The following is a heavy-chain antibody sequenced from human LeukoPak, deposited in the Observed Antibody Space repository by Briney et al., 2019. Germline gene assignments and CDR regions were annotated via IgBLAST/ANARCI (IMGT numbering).Heavy chain of an antibody. Sequence: SETLSLTCTVSGYSIINGYYWGWIRQSPGKRLEWIGNIYHSGSTYYNPSLKSRVTISVDTSKNQFSLKLHSVTAADTAIYYCARDGEVLSSSWFWFDPWGQGTLVTVSS. CDR3: ARDGEVLSSSWFWFDP. J-gene: IGHJ5*02. CDR1: GYSIINGYY. V-gene: IGHV4-38-2*02. D-gene: IGHD6-13*01. CDR2: IYHSGST.